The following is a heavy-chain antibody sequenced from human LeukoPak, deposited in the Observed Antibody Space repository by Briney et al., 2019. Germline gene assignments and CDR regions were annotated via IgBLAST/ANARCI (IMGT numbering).Heavy chain of an antibody. D-gene: IGHD3-10*01. V-gene: IGHV4-39*01. CDR1: GGSISSSSYC. CDR2: IYYSGST. CDR3: ASIPLWFGELLPFDY. Sequence: PSETLSLTCTVSGGSISSSSYCWGWIRQPPGKGLEWIGSIYYSGSTYYNPSLKSRVTISVDTSKNQFSLKLSSVTAADTAVYYCASIPLWFGELLPFDYWGQGTLVTVSS. J-gene: IGHJ4*02.